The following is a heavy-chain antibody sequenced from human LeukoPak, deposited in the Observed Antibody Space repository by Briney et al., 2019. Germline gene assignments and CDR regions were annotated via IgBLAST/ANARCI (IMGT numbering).Heavy chain of an antibody. V-gene: IGHV1-69*13. D-gene: IGHD5-12*01. CDR2: IIPIFGTA. Sequence: EASVKVSCKASGGTFSSYAISWVRQAPGQGLEWMGGIIPIFGTANYAQKFQGRVTITADESTSTAYMELSSLRSEDTAVYYCARGWWLRPIFDYWGQGTLVTVSS. CDR3: ARGWWLRPIFDY. J-gene: IGHJ4*02. CDR1: GGTFSSYA.